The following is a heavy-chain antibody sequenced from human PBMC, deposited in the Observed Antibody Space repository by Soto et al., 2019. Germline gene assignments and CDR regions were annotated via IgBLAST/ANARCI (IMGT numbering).Heavy chain of an antibody. CDR1: GFTFSDHY. D-gene: IGHD2-8*01. CDR2: SRNKAKTYTT. J-gene: IGHJ6*02. CDR3: ARVCNILRPAADMDV. Sequence: PGGSLRLSCAASGFTFSDHYMEWVRQAPGKGLEWVGRSRNKAKTYTTEYAASVKGRFAISRDDSKNSLYLQMNSLKTEDTAVYYCARVCNILRPAADMDVLGRGTTVTVSS. V-gene: IGHV3-72*01.